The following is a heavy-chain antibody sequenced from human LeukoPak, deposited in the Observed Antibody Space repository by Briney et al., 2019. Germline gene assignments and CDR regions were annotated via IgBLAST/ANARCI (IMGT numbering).Heavy chain of an antibody. D-gene: IGHD3-10*02. V-gene: IGHV4-61*02. CDR1: GGSISSGTYY. Sequence: SETLSLTCTVSGGSISSGTYYWTWIRQPAGKGLEWIGRIYTSGSTNYNPSLKSRVTISVDTSKNQFSLKLSSVTAADTAVYYCARYVRSRTSFDYWGQGTLVTVSS. CDR3: ARYVRSRTSFDY. CDR2: IYTSGST. J-gene: IGHJ4*02.